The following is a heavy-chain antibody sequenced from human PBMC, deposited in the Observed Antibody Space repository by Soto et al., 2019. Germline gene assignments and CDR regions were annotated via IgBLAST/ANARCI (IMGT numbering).Heavy chain of an antibody. CDR3: ARQGGGDYSNFPNYYYYYMDV. CDR1: GGSISSSSYY. Sequence: NPSETLSLTCTVSGGSISSSSYYWGWIRQPPGKGLEWIGSIYYSGSTYHNPSLKSRVTISVDTSKNQFSLKLSSVTAADTAVYYCARQGGGDYSNFPNYYYYYMDVWGKGTTVTVSS. V-gene: IGHV4-39*01. CDR2: IYYSGST. J-gene: IGHJ6*03. D-gene: IGHD4-4*01.